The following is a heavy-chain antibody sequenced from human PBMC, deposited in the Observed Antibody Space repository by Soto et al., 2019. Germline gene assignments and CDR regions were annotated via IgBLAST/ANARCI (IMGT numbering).Heavy chain of an antibody. Sequence: GGSLRLSCAASGFTFSSYAMSWVRQAPGKGLEWVAVIRCDGSSKYYADSVKGRFTISRDNSKNTLYLQMNSLRAEDTAVYYCARDLPWFDPWGQGTLVTVSS. J-gene: IGHJ5*02. CDR3: ARDLPWFDP. V-gene: IGHV3-30-3*01. CDR1: GFTFSSYA. CDR2: IRCDGSSK.